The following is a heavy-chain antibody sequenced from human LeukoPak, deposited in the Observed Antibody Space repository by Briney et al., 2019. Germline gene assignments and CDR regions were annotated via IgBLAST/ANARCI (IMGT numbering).Heavy chain of an antibody. CDR2: IYHSGST. V-gene: IGHV4-30-2*01. CDR3: ARERITMVRGGRGAFDI. D-gene: IGHD3-10*01. Sequence: PSETLSLTCAVSGGSISSGGYSWSRIRQPPGKGLEWIGYIYHSGSTYYNPSLKSRVTISVDRSKYQFSLKLSSVTAADTAVYYCARERITMVRGGRGAFDIWGQGTMVIVSS. J-gene: IGHJ3*02. CDR1: GGSISSGGYS.